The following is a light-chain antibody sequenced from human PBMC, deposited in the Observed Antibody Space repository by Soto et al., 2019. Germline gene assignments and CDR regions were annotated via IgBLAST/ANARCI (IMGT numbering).Light chain of an antibody. J-gene: IGKJ4*01. Sequence: EIVLTQSPGTLSLSPGERASLSFRASQSIANSLAWYQQKPGQTPRLLIYGASTRATGVPARFSGSRSGPEFTLTINSRQSEDFAICYCQRYHNWPLTCGGGTKV. V-gene: IGKV3-15*01. CDR2: GAS. CDR3: QRYHNWPLT. CDR1: QSIANS.